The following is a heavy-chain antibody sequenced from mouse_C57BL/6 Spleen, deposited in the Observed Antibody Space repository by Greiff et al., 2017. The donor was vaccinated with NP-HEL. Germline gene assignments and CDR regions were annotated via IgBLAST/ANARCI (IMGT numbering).Heavy chain of an antibody. V-gene: IGHV5-9*01. CDR3: ARHDYYGSSYYFDY. CDR1: GFTFSSYT. D-gene: IGHD1-1*01. J-gene: IGHJ2*01. Sequence: DVHLVESGGGLVKPGGSLKLSCAASGFTFSSYTMSWVRQTPEKRLEWVATISGGGGNTYYPDSVKGRFTISRDNAKNTLYLQMSSLRSEDTALYYCARHDYYGSSYYFDYWGQGTTLTVSS. CDR2: ISGGGGNT.